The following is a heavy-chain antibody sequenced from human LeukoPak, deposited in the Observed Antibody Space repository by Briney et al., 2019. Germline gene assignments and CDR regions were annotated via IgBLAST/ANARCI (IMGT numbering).Heavy chain of an antibody. CDR1: GGSISSYY. D-gene: IGHD4-17*01. CDR2: IYYSGST. Sequence: SETLSLTCTVSGGSISSYYWSWIRQPPGKGLEWIGYIYYSGSTNYNPSLKSRVTISVDTSKNQFSLKLSSVTAADTAVYYCARVDYGDYVFGFDHWGQGTLVTVSS. J-gene: IGHJ4*02. V-gene: IGHV4-59*01. CDR3: ARVDYGDYVFGFDH.